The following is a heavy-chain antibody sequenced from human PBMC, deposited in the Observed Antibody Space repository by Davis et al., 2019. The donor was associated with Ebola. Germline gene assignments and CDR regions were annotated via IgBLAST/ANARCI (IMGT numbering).Heavy chain of an antibody. D-gene: IGHD2-8*01. CDR3: AVEGYCTNGVCLRGGAFDY. Sequence: AASVKVSCKASGYTFTSYAMHWVRQAPGQRLEWMGWINAGNGNTKYSQKFQGRVTITRDTSASTAYMELSSLRSEDTAVYYCAVEGYCTNGVCLRGGAFDYWGQGTLVTVSS. CDR2: INAGNGNT. V-gene: IGHV1-3*01. J-gene: IGHJ4*02. CDR1: GYTFTSYA.